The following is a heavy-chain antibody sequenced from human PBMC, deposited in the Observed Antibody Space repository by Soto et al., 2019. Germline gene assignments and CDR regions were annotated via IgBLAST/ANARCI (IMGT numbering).Heavy chain of an antibody. Sequence: QVQLVQSGAEVKKPGASVKVSCKASGYTFTSYAMHWVRQAPGQRLEWMGWINAGNGNTKYSQKFQGRVTITRDTSARTAYMELSSLRSEDTAVYYCARVIRRLGELSLFDYWGQGTLVTVSS. J-gene: IGHJ4*02. D-gene: IGHD3-16*02. CDR2: INAGNGNT. CDR1: GYTFTSYA. V-gene: IGHV1-3*01. CDR3: ARVIRRLGELSLFDY.